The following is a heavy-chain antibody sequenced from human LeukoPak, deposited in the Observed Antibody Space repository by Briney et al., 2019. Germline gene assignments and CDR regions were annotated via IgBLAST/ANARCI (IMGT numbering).Heavy chain of an antibody. CDR1: GFTVSSNY. J-gene: IGHJ4*02. CDR3: ARSRRDGYNYFDY. CDR2: IYSGGST. D-gene: IGHD5-24*01. V-gene: IGHV3-66*01. Sequence: PGGSLRLSCAPSGFTVSSNYMSWVRQAPEKGLEWVSVIYSGGSTYYADSVKGRFTISRDNSKNTLYLQMNSLRAEDTAVYYCARSRRDGYNYFDYWGQGTLVTVSS.